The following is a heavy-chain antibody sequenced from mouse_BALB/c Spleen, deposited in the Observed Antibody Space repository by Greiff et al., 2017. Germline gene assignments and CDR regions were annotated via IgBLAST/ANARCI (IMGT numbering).Heavy chain of an antibody. D-gene: IGHD4-1*01. CDR2: ISYDGSN. J-gene: IGHJ4*01. CDR1: GYSITSGYY. V-gene: IGHV3-6*02. CDR3: ARDLGNKVDY. Sequence: EVKLQESGPGLVKPSQSLSLTCSVTGYSITSGYYWNWIRQFPGNKLEWMGYISYDGSNNYNPSLKNRISITRDTSKNQFFLKLNSVTTEDTATYYCARDLGNKVDYWGQGTSVTVSS.